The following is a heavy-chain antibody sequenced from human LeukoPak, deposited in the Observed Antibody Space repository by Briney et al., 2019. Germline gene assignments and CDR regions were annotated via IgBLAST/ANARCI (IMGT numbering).Heavy chain of an antibody. CDR2: INHSGST. CDR3: ARKTRWLRFGDLDY. V-gene: IGHV4-34*01. CDR1: GGSFSGYY. Sequence: PSETLSLTCAVYGGSFSGYYWSWIRQPPGKGLEWIGEINHSGSTNYNPSLKSRVTISVDTSKNQFSLKLSSVTAADTAVYYCARKTRWLRFGDLDYWGQGTLVTASS. J-gene: IGHJ4*02. D-gene: IGHD5-12*01.